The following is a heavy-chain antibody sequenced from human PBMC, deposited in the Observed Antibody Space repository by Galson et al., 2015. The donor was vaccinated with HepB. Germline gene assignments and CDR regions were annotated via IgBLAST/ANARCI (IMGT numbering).Heavy chain of an antibody. CDR2: ISYDGSNK. CDR3: ARESQYYDFWSGYWAGREKPYGMDV. V-gene: IGHV3-30*04. D-gene: IGHD3-3*01. J-gene: IGHJ6*02. Sequence: SLRLSCAASGFTFSSYAMHWVRQAPGKGLGWVAVISYDGSNKYYADSVKGRFTISRDNSKNTLYLQMNSLRAEDTAVYYCARESQYYDFWSGYWAGREKPYGMDVWGQGTTVTVSS. CDR1: GFTFSSYA.